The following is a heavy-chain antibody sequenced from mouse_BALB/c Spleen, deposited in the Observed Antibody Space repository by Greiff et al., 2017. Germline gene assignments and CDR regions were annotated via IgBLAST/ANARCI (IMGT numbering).Heavy chain of an antibody. CDR2: IRLKSNNYAT. J-gene: IGHJ4*01. Sequence: EVKVEESGGGLVQPGGSMKLSCVASGFTFSNYWMNWVRQSPEKGLEWVAEIRLKSNNYATHYAESVKGRFTISRDDSKSSVYLQMNNLRAEDTGIYYCTRAYGYAMDYWGQGTSVTVSS. CDR3: TRAYGYAMDY. V-gene: IGHV6-6*02. CDR1: GFTFSNYW. D-gene: IGHD1-1*01.